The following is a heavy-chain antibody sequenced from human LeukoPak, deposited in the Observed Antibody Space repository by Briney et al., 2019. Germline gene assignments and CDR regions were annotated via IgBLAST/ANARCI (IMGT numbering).Heavy chain of an antibody. J-gene: IGHJ4*02. CDR3: ARDIEPYSDQSWGDFDY. CDR1: GYTFTSYG. Sequence: GASVKVSCKASGYTFTSYGISWVRQAPGQGLEWMGWISAYNGNTNYAQKLQGRVTMTTDTSTSTAYMELRSLRSDDTAVYYCARDIEPYSDQSWGDFDYWGQGTLVTVSS. V-gene: IGHV1-18*01. D-gene: IGHD3-10*01. CDR2: ISAYNGNT.